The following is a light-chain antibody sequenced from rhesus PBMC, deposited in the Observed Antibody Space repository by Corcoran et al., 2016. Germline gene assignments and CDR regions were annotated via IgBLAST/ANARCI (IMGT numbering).Light chain of an antibody. V-gene: IGKV1-25*01. CDR3: QQHNSYPLT. CDR1: QGISKY. CDR2: DTS. Sequence: DIQMTQSPSSLSASVGDTVTITCQASQGISKYLAWYQQKPGKAPKLLIYDTSTLQSGVPSRFSGSGSGTEFTLTISSLQPEDFANYDSQQHNSYPLTFGGGTKVEIK. J-gene: IGKJ4*01.